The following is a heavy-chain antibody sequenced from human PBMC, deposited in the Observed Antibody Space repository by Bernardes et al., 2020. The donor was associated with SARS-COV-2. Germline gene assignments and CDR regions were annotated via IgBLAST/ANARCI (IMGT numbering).Heavy chain of an antibody. CDR3: AKGSSGSYYDQFDY. D-gene: IGHD1-26*01. CDR1: GFTFGDYA. Sequence: GGSLRLSCAASGFTFGDYAMHWVRQAPGKGLEWVSGISWNSGSIGYADSVKGRFTISRDNAKNSLYLQMNSLRAEDTALYYCAKGSSGSYYDQFDYWGQGTLVTVSS. CDR2: ISWNSGSI. J-gene: IGHJ4*02. V-gene: IGHV3-9*01.